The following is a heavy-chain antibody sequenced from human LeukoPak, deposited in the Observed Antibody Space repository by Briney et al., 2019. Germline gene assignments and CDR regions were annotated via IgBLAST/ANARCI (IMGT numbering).Heavy chain of an antibody. J-gene: IGHJ4*02. Sequence: SETLSLTCAVYGGSFSGYYWSWIRQPTGKGLEWIGEINHSGSTNYNPPLKSRVTISVDTSKNQFSLKLSSVTAADTAVYYCASGRRRYCTNGVCYPTFDYWGQGTLVTVSS. V-gene: IGHV4-34*01. D-gene: IGHD2-8*01. CDR1: GGSFSGYY. CDR2: INHSGST. CDR3: ASGRRRYCTNGVCYPTFDY.